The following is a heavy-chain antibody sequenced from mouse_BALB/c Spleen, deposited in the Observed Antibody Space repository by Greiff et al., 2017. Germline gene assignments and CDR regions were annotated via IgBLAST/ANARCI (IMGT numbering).Heavy chain of an antibody. CDR3: ARGLYGYDGFAY. Sequence: EVQGVESGGGLVKPGGSLKLSCAASGFTFSSYAMSWVRQTPEKRLEWVASISSGGSTYYPDSVKGRFTISRDNARNILYLQMSSLRSEDTAMYYCARGLYGYDGFAYWGQGTLVTVSA. D-gene: IGHD2-2*01. CDR2: ISSGGST. CDR1: GFTFSSYA. J-gene: IGHJ3*01. V-gene: IGHV5-6-5*01.